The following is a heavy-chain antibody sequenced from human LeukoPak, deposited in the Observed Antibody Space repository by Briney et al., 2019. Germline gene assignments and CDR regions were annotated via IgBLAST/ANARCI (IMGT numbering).Heavy chain of an antibody. D-gene: IGHD3-22*01. J-gene: IGHJ4*02. Sequence: SETLSLTCTVSGGSISSSIYYWGWIRQPPGKGLEWIGSIYYSGSTYYNPSLKSRVTIPVDTSKNQFSLKLSSVTAADPAVYYCARLGYYDSSGSDYWGQGTLVTISS. V-gene: IGHV4-39*01. CDR1: GGSISSSIYY. CDR2: IYYSGST. CDR3: ARLGYYDSSGSDY.